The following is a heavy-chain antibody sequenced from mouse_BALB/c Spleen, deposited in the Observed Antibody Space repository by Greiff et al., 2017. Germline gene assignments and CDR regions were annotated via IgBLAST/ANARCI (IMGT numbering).Heavy chain of an antibody. Sequence: LVKTGASVKISCKASGYSFTGYYMHWVKQSHGKSLEWIGYISCYNGATSYNQKFKGKATFTVDTSSSTAYMQFNSLTSEDSAVYDCARGDGNYPYYFDYWGQGTTLTVSS. D-gene: IGHD2-1*01. J-gene: IGHJ2*01. V-gene: IGHV1S34*01. CDR2: ISCYNGAT. CDR3: ARGDGNYPYYFDY. CDR1: GYSFTGYY.